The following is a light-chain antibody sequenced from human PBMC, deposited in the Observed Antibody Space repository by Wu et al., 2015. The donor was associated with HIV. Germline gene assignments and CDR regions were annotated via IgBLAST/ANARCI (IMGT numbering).Light chain of an antibody. CDR1: QSVSSSS. J-gene: IGKJ1*01. Sequence: PGERATLSCRASQSVSSSSLAWYQQKPGQAPRLLIYGASSRATGIPDRFGGSGSGTDFTLTISRLEPEDFALYYCQQRSNWPWTFGQGTKVEFK. CDR3: QQRSNWPWT. V-gene: IGKV3D-20*02. CDR2: GAS.